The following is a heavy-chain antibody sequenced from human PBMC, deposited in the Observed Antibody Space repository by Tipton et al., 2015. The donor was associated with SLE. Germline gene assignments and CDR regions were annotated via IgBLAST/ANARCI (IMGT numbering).Heavy chain of an antibody. CDR3: ARAIGAHYFNL. J-gene: IGHJ4*02. Sequence: GLVKPSETLSLSCSLSGDSISNDNYYWGWIRQPPGKGLEWIGNINYSGTTYYSPSLKTRVTISVDTSKIQFSLRLTSVTAADTAVYYCARAIGAHYFNLWGQGTLVTVSS. V-gene: IGHV4-39*07. D-gene: IGHD3-16*01. CDR1: GDSISNDNYY. CDR2: INYSGTT.